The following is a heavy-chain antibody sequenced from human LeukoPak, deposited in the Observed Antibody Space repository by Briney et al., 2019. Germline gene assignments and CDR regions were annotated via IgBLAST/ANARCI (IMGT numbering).Heavy chain of an antibody. CDR2: ISYDGSNK. CDR3: ARGIGVAAAGSFDY. V-gene: IGHV3-30*03. D-gene: IGHD6-13*01. J-gene: IGHJ4*02. CDR1: GFTFSSYS. Sequence: GGSLRLSCAASGFTFSSYSMNWVRQAPGKGLEWVAVISYDGSNKYYADSVKGRFTISRDNSKTTLYLQMNSLRAEDTAVYYCARGIGVAAAGSFDYWGPGTLVTVSS.